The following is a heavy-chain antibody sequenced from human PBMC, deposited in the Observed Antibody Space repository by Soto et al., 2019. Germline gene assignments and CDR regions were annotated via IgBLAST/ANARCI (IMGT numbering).Heavy chain of an antibody. CDR2: IKQDGSEK. CDR3: ARDPGGYFGSGSFFDY. J-gene: IGHJ4*02. V-gene: IGHV3-7*01. D-gene: IGHD3-10*01. Sequence: EVQLVESGGGLVQPGGSLRLSCAASGFSFDIYWMSWVRQAPGKGLEWVANIKQDGSEKYYVDSVKGRFTISRDNAKNSLSLQMNSLRAEDTAVYYCARDPGGYFGSGSFFDYWGQGTLVTVSP. CDR1: GFSFDIYW.